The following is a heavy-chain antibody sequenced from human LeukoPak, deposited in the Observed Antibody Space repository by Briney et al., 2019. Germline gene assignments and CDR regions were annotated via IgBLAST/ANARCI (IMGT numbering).Heavy chain of an antibody. Sequence: PGGSLRLSCAASGFTFSSYSMNWVRQAPGKGLEWVSYISSSSSTIYYADSVKGRFTISRDNAKNSLYLQMNSLRAEDTAVYYCARDLRPAGFDYWGQGTLVTVSS. CDR2: ISSSSSTI. CDR1: GFTFSSYS. V-gene: IGHV3-48*04. D-gene: IGHD2-2*01. CDR3: ARDLRPAGFDY. J-gene: IGHJ4*02.